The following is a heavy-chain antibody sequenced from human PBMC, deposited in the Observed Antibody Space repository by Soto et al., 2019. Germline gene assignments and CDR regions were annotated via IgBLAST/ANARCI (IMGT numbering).Heavy chain of an antibody. J-gene: IGHJ4*02. CDR2: IYPDDSDI. CDR1: GYTFITYW. D-gene: IGHD3-10*01. CDR3: ARRGEGSEFDY. Sequence: EVRMVQSGAEVKKPGESLKISCQASGYTFITYWIGWVRQTPEKGLEWLGLIYPDDSDIKYSPSIQGQATISADKSINTVYLQWNSLKASDSAMYYCARRGEGSEFDYWGQGTLVTVSS. V-gene: IGHV5-51*01.